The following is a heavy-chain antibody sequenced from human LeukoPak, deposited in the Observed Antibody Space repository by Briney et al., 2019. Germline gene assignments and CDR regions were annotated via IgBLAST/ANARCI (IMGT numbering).Heavy chain of an antibody. CDR3: ARYSSGWYHADY. J-gene: IGHJ4*02. CDR2: IIPIFGTA. CDR1: GGTFSSYA. Sequence: SAKVSCKASGGTFSSYAISWVRQAPGQGLEWMGGIIPIFGTANYAQKFQGRVTITADESTSTAYMELSSLRSEDTAVYYCARYSSGWYHADYWGQGTLVTVSS. V-gene: IGHV1-69*13. D-gene: IGHD6-19*01.